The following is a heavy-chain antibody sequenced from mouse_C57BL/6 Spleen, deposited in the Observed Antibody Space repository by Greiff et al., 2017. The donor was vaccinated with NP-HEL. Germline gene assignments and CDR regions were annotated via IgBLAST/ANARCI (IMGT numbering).Heavy chain of an antibody. D-gene: IGHD2-3*01. CDR3: AREGWLLRYFDV. Sequence: VQLKQSGPELVKPGASVKMSCKASGYTFTDYNMHWVKQSHGKSLEWIGYINPNNGGTSYNQKFKGKATLTVNKSSSTAYMELRSLTSEDSAVYYCAREGWLLRYFDVWGTGTTVTVSS. V-gene: IGHV1-22*01. J-gene: IGHJ1*03. CDR1: GYTFTDYN. CDR2: INPNNGGT.